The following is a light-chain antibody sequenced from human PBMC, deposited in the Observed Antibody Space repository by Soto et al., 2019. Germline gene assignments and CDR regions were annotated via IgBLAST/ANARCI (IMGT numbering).Light chain of an antibody. CDR2: GNN. CDR1: SSNIGAGYY. CDR3: QSYTSSMSSWV. V-gene: IGLV1-40*01. J-gene: IGLJ3*02. Sequence: QSVLTQPPSVSGAPGQRVTISCTGSSSNIGAGYYVHWYQQFPGKAPKLLIYGNNYRPSGVPDRFSGSKSGNSASLAITGLQAEDEADYYCQSYTSSMSSWVFGGGTKVTVL.